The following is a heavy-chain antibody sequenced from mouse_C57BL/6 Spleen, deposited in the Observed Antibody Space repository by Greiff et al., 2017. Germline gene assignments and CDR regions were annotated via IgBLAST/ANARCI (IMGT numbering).Heavy chain of an antibody. D-gene: IGHD4-1*02. CDR1: GYSFTSYY. Sequence: QVQLQQSGPELVKPGASVKISCKASGYSFTSYYIHWVKQRTGQGLEWIGWIYPGSGNTKYNEKFKGKATLTADTSSSTAYMQLSSLTSEDSAVYYCAGTNWDYFDYWGQGTTLTVSS. J-gene: IGHJ2*01. CDR3: AGTNWDYFDY. V-gene: IGHV1-66*01. CDR2: IYPGSGNT.